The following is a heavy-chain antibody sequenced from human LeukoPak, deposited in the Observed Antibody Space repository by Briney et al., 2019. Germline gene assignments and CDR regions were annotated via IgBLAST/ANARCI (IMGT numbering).Heavy chain of an antibody. J-gene: IGHJ4*02. CDR3: ARVGIAAREYFDY. Sequence: GGSLRLSCAASGFTFSSYWMSWVRQAPGKGPEWVANIKQDGSEKYYVDSVKGRFTISRDNAKNSLYLQMNSLRAEDTAVYYCARVGIAAREYFDYWGQGTLVTVSS. CDR2: IKQDGSEK. D-gene: IGHD6-13*01. CDR1: GFTFSSYW. V-gene: IGHV3-7*01.